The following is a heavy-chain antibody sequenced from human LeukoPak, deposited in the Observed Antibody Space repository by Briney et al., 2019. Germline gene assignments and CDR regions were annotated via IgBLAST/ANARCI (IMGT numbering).Heavy chain of an antibody. Sequence: GGSLRLSCVGSGFTFNSNWMSWVRQAPGKGLEWVANIKQDGSEKYYVDSVKGRFTISRDNARNSLSLQMNSLRAEDTAVYYCARDKYYDRYFDSWGQGTLVTVTS. CDR3: ARDKYYDRYFDS. CDR2: IKQDGSEK. D-gene: IGHD3-22*01. V-gene: IGHV3-7*01. CDR1: GFTFNSNW. J-gene: IGHJ4*02.